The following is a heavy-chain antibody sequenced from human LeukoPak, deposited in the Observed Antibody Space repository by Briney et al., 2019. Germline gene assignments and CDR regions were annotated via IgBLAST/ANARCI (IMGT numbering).Heavy chain of an antibody. Sequence: ASVKVSCKASGGTFSSYAISWVRQAPGQGLEWMGRIIPILGIANYAQKFQGRVTITADKSTSTAYMELSSLRSEDTAVYYCARDRGTINYDFWSGYFAHWFDPWGQGTLVTVSS. D-gene: IGHD3-3*01. CDR2: IIPILGIA. V-gene: IGHV1-69*04. J-gene: IGHJ5*02. CDR1: GGTFSSYA. CDR3: ARDRGTINYDFWSGYFAHWFDP.